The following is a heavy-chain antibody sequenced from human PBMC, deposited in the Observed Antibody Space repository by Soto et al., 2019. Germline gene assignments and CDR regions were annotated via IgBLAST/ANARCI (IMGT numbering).Heavy chain of an antibody. J-gene: IGHJ5*02. CDR1: GYTFTAYY. V-gene: IGHV1-2*02. CDR2: ISPNNGAT. Sequence: QVQLVQSGAEVQKPGASVKVSCKGSGYTFTAYYMHWVRQAPGQGLEWMGWISPNNGATNYAQKFQGRVTMTRDTSISTTYMELSSLTSDDTAVYYCARQPVMTAAGTAGNWFDPWGQGNLVTVSS. D-gene: IGHD6-13*01. CDR3: ARQPVMTAAGTAGNWFDP.